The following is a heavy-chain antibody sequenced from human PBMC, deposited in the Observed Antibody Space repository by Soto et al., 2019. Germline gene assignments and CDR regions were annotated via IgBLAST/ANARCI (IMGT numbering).Heavy chain of an antibody. CDR1: GFTFNTYA. CDR2: ITASGGKT. CDR3: AKGKEEVLVTAFDI. D-gene: IGHD3-9*01. V-gene: IGHV3-64D*08. Sequence: GGSLRLSCSASGFTFNTYAMHWVRQAPGKGLEYVSAITASGGKTYYADSVKGRFTTSRDNSKNTLYPQMSSLRTEDTAVYYCAKGKEEVLVTAFDIWGQGTMVTVSS. J-gene: IGHJ3*02.